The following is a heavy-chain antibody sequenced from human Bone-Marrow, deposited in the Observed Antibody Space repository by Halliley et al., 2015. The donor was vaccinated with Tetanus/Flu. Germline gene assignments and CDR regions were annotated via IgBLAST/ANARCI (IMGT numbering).Heavy chain of an antibody. D-gene: IGHD3-16*01. CDR2: ISSSSSYI. V-gene: IGHV3-21*01. CDR3: ARDGEYNNYVGGFDY. Sequence: VSSISSSSSYIYYADSVQGRFTISRDNAKNSLYLQMNSLRAEDTAVYYCARDGEYNNYVGGFDYWGQGTLVTVSS. J-gene: IGHJ4*02.